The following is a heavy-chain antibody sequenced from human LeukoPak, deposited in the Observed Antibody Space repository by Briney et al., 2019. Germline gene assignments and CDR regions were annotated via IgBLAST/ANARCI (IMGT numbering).Heavy chain of an antibody. CDR3: ASADWNYCSSTSCQRGFKWELPHY. CDR2: INPNSGGT. CDR1: GYTFTGYY. D-gene: IGHD2-2*01. Sequence: ASVKVSCKASGYTFTGYYMHWVRQAPGQGLEWMGWINPNSGGTNYAQKFQGRVTMTRDTSISTAYMELSRLRSDDTAVYCCASADWNYCSSTSCQRGFKWELPHYWGQGTLVTVSS. J-gene: IGHJ4*02. V-gene: IGHV1-2*02.